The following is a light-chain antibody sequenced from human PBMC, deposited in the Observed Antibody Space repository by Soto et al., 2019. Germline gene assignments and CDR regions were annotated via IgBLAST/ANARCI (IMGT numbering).Light chain of an antibody. V-gene: IGKV3-20*01. CDR1: QKISSTV. J-gene: IGKJ1*01. CDR2: GAS. CDR3: QQCGGSPT. Sequence: DIVLAQSPVILSLSPGGRASLSCRASQKISSTVLAWYQQKPGQAPRLLIYGASSRTTGIPDRFSGSGSGTDFTLTISRLEPEDFAMYYCQQCGGSPTFGQGTKVDI.